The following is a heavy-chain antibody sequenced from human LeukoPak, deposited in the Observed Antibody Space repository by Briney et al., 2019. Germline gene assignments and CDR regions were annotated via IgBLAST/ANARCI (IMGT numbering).Heavy chain of an antibody. Sequence: GASVKVSCKASGYTFSSFGISWVRQAPGQGLEWMGWIAVYNGNTNYAQKFQGRLTMTTDTSTSTACMELRSLRSDDTAVYYCARGTAQWELLEFDYWGQGTLVTVSS. CDR1: GYTFSSFG. CDR2: IAVYNGNT. CDR3: ARGTAQWELLEFDY. D-gene: IGHD1-26*01. V-gene: IGHV1-18*01. J-gene: IGHJ4*02.